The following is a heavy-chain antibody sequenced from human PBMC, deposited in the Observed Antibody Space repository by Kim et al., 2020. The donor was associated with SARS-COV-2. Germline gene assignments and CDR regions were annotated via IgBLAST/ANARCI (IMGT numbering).Heavy chain of an antibody. CDR2: ISYDGSNK. D-gene: IGHD2-2*02. J-gene: IGHJ6*02. Sequence: GGSLRLSCAASGFTFSSYGMHWVRQAPGKGLEWVAVISYDGSNKYYADSVKGRFTISRDNSKNTLYLQMNSLRAEDTAVYYCAKVHLPIVVVPAAIGYYYYYGMDVWGQGTTVTVSS. CDR1: GFTFSSYG. CDR3: AKVHLPIVVVPAAIGYYYYYGMDV. V-gene: IGHV3-30*18.